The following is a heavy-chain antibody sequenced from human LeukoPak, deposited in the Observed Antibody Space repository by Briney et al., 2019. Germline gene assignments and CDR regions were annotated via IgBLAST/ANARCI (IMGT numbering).Heavy chain of an antibody. D-gene: IGHD1-26*01. Sequence: GSLRLSCTVSGFAFSGYAMSWVRQAPGKGPEWVSSIGARGDVTYSADSVKGRFTISRDNSKRTLFLQMNSLRAEDTAVYYCAKVHYAVSFPGSFPGRNYFDSWGQGSLVTVSS. CDR1: GFAFSGYA. J-gene: IGHJ4*02. V-gene: IGHV3-23*01. CDR2: IGARGDVT. CDR3: AKVHYAVSFPGSFPGRNYFDS.